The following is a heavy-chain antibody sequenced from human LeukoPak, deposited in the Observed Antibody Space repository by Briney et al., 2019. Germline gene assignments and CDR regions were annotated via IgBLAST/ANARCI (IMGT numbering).Heavy chain of an antibody. D-gene: IGHD3-10*01. V-gene: IGHV3-72*01. CDR2: IRNKANGYTT. CDR3: GDLGSAGTDH. J-gene: IGHJ4*02. CDR1: GFTFSPHY. Sequence: GGSLGLSCAASGFTFSPHYMDWVRQSPGQGLEWVGLIRNKANGYTTVYAASVKGRFTISRDDSKNSIYLQMDSLRTEDTAVYYCGDLGSAGTDHWGQGTLVTVSS.